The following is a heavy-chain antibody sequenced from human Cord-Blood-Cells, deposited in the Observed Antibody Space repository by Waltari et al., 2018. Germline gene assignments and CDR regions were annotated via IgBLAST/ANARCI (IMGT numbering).Heavy chain of an antibody. Sequence: QVQLVQSGAEVKKPGSAVKVSCKASGVPFSSYAISWLRQAPGQGLEWMGGIIPIFGTANYAQKFQGRVTITADESTSTAYMELSSLRSEDTAVYYCARDLTYSGSYYWFDPWGQGTLVTVSS. CDR2: IIPIFGTA. V-gene: IGHV1-69*01. J-gene: IGHJ5*02. D-gene: IGHD1-26*01. CDR3: ARDLTYSGSYYWFDP. CDR1: GVPFSSYA.